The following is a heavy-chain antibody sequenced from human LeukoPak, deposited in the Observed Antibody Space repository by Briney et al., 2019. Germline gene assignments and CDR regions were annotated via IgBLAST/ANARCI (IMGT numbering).Heavy chain of an antibody. Sequence: PSETLSLTCTVSGGSISSSSYYWGWIRQPPGKGLEWIGSIYYSGSTYYNPSVKSRVTIFVDTSKNQFSLKLSSVTAADTAVYYCARGGWYPESFQHWGQGALVTVSS. V-gene: IGHV4-39*07. CDR1: GGSISSSSYY. CDR3: ARGGWYPESFQH. D-gene: IGHD6-19*01. CDR2: IYYSGST. J-gene: IGHJ1*01.